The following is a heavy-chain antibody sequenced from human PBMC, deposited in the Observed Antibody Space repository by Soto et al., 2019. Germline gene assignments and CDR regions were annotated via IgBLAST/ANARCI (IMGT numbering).Heavy chain of an antibody. CDR2: IWYDGSNK. D-gene: IGHD6-19*01. J-gene: IGHJ6*02. V-gene: IGHV3-33*01. Sequence: PGGSLRLSCAASGFTFSSYGMHWVRQAPGKGLEWVAVIWYDGSNKYYADSVKGRFTISRDNSKNTLYLQMNSLRAEDTAVYYCARGLSRSYAIYVWGHGTTVVVSS. CDR3: ARGLSRSYAIYV. CDR1: GFTFSSYG.